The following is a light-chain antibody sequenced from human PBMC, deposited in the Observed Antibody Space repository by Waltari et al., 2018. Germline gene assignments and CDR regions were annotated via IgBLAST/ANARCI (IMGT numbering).Light chain of an antibody. CDR1: RSDVGGFNY. Sequence: QSALRQPASVSGSPGQSITISCTGARSDVGGFNYVSWYQQNPGKAPKLLIFEATKRPSGVSIRFSGSTSGNTASLTISGLQAEDEADYYCSSYASSNFLVFGGGTKVTVL. V-gene: IGLV2-14*01. CDR3: SSYASSNFLV. J-gene: IGLJ3*02. CDR2: EAT.